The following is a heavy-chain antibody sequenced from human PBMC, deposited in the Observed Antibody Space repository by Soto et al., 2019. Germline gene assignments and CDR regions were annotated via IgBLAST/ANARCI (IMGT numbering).Heavy chain of an antibody. J-gene: IGHJ4*02. Sequence: HVQLVESGGGVVQPGRSLRLSCAVSGFNFSSYGMHWVRQAPGKGLEWVAVISYDGSHKASADSVKGRFAISRDNSKNTMCLQMKSLRVEDTAVYYCANDLVKTSSWPADWGQGTLVTVSS. V-gene: IGHV3-30*18. D-gene: IGHD2-2*01. CDR2: ISYDGSHK. CDR1: GFNFSSYG. CDR3: ANDLVKTSSWPAD.